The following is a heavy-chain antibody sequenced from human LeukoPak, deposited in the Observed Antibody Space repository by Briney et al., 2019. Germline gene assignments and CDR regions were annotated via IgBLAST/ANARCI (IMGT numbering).Heavy chain of an antibody. CDR3: AKYSTFRPYGDDYFDY. Sequence: PGGSLRLSCAASGFTFSSYAMSWVRQAPGKGLEWVSAISGSGGSTYYADSVKGRFTISRDNSKNKLYLQMNSLRAEDTAVYYCAKYSTFRPYGDDYFDYWGQGTLVTVSS. D-gene: IGHD4-17*01. CDR1: GFTFSSYA. J-gene: IGHJ4*02. V-gene: IGHV3-23*01. CDR2: ISGSGGST.